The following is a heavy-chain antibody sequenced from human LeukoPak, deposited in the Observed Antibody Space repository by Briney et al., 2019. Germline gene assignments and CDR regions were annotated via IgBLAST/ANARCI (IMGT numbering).Heavy chain of an antibody. CDR2: IYYSGST. Sequence: SETLSLTCTVSGGSISSSSYYWGWIRQPPGKGLEWIGYIYYSGSTNYNPSLKSRVTISVDTSKNQFSLKLSSVTAADTAVYYCARDRYDFWNGRDAFDIWGQGTMVTVSS. CDR3: ARDRYDFWNGRDAFDI. D-gene: IGHD3-3*01. V-gene: IGHV4-61*01. J-gene: IGHJ3*02. CDR1: GGSISSSSYY.